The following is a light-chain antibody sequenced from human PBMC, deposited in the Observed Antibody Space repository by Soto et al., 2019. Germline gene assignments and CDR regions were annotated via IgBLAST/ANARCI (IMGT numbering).Light chain of an antibody. Sequence: EIVLTQSPGTLSLSPGEGATLSCRVSQSISSNFLAWYQQKRGQAPRLLIHGASNRATGTPDRFSGSGSGTDFTLTITRLEPEDSAVYFCQQYTGPPTTFGQGTRLEI. V-gene: IGKV3-20*01. CDR3: QQYTGPPTT. J-gene: IGKJ5*01. CDR2: GAS. CDR1: QSISSNF.